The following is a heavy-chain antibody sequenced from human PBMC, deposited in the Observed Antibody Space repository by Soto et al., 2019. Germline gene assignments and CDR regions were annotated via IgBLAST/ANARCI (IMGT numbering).Heavy chain of an antibody. CDR3: ARLNAGTTYYYYGMDV. CDR1: GASISSSSYY. CDR2: IYYSGST. Sequence: SETLSLTCTVSGASISSSSYYWGWIRQPPGKGLEWIGSIYYSGSTYYNPSLKSQVTISVDTSKNQFSLKLSSVTAADTALYYCARLNAGTTYYYYGMDVWGQGTTVT. D-gene: IGHD1-7*01. J-gene: IGHJ6*02. V-gene: IGHV4-39*01.